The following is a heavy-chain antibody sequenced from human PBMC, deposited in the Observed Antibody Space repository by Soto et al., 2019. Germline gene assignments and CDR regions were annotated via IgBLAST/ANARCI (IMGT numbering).Heavy chain of an antibody. V-gene: IGHV3-43*02. CDR1: GFTFDDYA. CDR3: AKDIRMGSYYPIDAFDI. Sequence: GGSLRLSCAASGFTFDDYAMHWVRQAPGKGLEWVSLISGDGGSTYYADSVKGRFTISRDNSKNSLYLQMNSLRTEDTALYYCAKDIRMGSYYPIDAFDIWGQGTMVTVSS. CDR2: ISGDGGST. J-gene: IGHJ3*02. D-gene: IGHD1-26*01.